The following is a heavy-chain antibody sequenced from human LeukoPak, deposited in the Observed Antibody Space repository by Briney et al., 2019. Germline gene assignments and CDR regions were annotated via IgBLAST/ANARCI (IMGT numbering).Heavy chain of an antibody. V-gene: IGHV4-30-2*01. CDR1: GGSISSGGYS. CDR3: ARTSIAARRANAFDI. Sequence: SETLSLTCAVSGGSISSGGYSWSWIRQPPGNGLEWIGYIYHSGSTYYNPSLKSRVTISVDRSKNQFSLKLSSVTAADTAVYYCARTSIAARRANAFDIWGQGTMVTVSS. D-gene: IGHD6-6*01. J-gene: IGHJ3*02. CDR2: IYHSGST.